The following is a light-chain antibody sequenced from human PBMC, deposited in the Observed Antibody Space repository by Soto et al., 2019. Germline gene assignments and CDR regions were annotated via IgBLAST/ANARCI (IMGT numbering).Light chain of an antibody. CDR1: HDISTY. J-gene: IGKJ5*01. CDR2: AQS. CDR3: QQSYSSIT. V-gene: IGKV1-39*01. Sequence: DIQMTQSPSTLSASVGDRVAITCRASHDISTYLAWYQQKPGKAPKLLIYAQSNLQSGVPSRFSGSGSGTDFTLTISSLQPEDFATYYCQQSYSSITFGQGTRLENK.